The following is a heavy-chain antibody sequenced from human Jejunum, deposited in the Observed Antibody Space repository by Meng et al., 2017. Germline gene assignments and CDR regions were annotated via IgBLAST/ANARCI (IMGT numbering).Heavy chain of an antibody. D-gene: IGHD1-26*01. CDR3: SRIAPSGDYLLPKY. Sequence: GGSLRLSCTTSGFTFGDYSITWFRQAPGMGLEWVAFIRSKAYGGTTEYAPSVKGRFTLSRDDYKSIAYLQMDSLRTEDTAVYYGSRIAPSGDYLLPKYWGQGTLVTVSS. CDR1: GFTFGDYS. CDR2: IRSKAYGGTT. J-gene: IGHJ4*02. V-gene: IGHV3-49*03.